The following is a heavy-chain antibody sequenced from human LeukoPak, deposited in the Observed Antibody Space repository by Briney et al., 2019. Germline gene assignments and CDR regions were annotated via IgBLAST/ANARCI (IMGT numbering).Heavy chain of an antibody. V-gene: IGHV1-69*04. D-gene: IGHD3-10*01. J-gene: IGHJ5*02. CDR1: EGTFSSYA. CDR3: ARAQLLHEDYYYGSGSYSGFDP. CDR2: IIPILGIA. Sequence: ASVKVSCKASEGTFSSYAISWVRQAPGQGLEWMGRIIPILGIANYAQKFQGRVTITADKSTSTAYMELSSLRSEDTAVYYCARAQLLHEDYYYGSGSYSGFDPWGQGTLVTVSS.